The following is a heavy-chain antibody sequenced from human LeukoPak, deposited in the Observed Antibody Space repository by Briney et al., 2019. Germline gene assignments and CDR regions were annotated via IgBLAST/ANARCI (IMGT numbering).Heavy chain of an antibody. CDR1: GGSMSSYF. Sequence: SETLSLTCTVSGGSMSSYFWNWIRQPAGQGLEWIGRIFTSGTTNYNPSLNSRVTMSVGTSKNQFSLKLSSVTAADTAVYYCARSYDSSGYSVGFDYWGQGTLVTVSS. D-gene: IGHD3-22*01. V-gene: IGHV4-4*07. CDR2: IFTSGTT. J-gene: IGHJ4*02. CDR3: ARSYDSSGYSVGFDY.